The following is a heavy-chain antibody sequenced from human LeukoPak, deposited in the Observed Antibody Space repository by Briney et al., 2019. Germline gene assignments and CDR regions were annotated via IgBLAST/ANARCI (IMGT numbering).Heavy chain of an antibody. J-gene: IGHJ6*03. D-gene: IGHD1-26*01. Sequence: GGSLRLSCAASGFRFSYWMSWGRQAPGKGLEWVANIKEDGSDKYYVDSVKGRFTTSRDNAKNSLYLQMNSLRAEDTAVYYCARLSGWEPAGDYYYYYMDVWGKGTTVTVSS. CDR3: ARLSGWEPAGDYYYYYMDV. CDR2: IKEDGSDK. V-gene: IGHV3-7*01. CDR1: GFRFSYW.